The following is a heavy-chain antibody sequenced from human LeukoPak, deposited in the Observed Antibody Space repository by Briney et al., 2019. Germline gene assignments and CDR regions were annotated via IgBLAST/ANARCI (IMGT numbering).Heavy chain of an antibody. CDR1: GFTFSSYA. CDR2: ISSNGGST. J-gene: IGHJ3*02. D-gene: IGHD3-22*01. V-gene: IGHV3-64*01. CDR3: ARRGYDSSGYPCAFDI. Sequence: PGGSLRLSCAASGFTFSSYAMHWVRQAPGKGLEYVSAISSNGGSTYYANSVKGKFTISRDNSKNTLYLQMGSLRAEDTAVYYCARRGYDSSGYPCAFDIWGQGTMVTVSS.